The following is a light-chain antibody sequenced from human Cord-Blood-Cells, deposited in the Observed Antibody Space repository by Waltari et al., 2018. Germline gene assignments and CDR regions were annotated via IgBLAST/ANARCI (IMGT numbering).Light chain of an antibody. J-gene: IGLJ3*02. V-gene: IGLV2-14*01. CDR2: EVS. CDR1: SSDVGGYNY. Sequence: QSALTQPASVSGSPGQSITISCPGTSSDVGGYNYVAWYQQHSVKAPKLMIYEVSNRLSWGSNRFSGSECVSTASLTISGLQAEEEADYYWSTYTGRSTLGFGGGTKLSVL. CDR3: STYTGRSTLG.